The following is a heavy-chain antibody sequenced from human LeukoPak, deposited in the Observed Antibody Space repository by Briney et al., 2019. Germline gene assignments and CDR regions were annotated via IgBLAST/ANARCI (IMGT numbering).Heavy chain of an antibody. CDR3: ARDRLDYGDYVAFDI. CDR2: INPSGGST. V-gene: IGHV1-46*01. CDR1: GYTFTSYC. J-gene: IGHJ3*02. D-gene: IGHD4-17*01. Sequence: ASVKVSCKASGYTFTSYCMHWVRQAPGQGLEWMGIINPSGGSTSYAQKFQGRVTMTRDTSTSTVYMELSSLRSEDTAVYYCARDRLDYGDYVAFDIWGQGTMVTVSS.